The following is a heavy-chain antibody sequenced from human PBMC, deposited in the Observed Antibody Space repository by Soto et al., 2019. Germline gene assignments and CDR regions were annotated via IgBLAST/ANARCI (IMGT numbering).Heavy chain of an antibody. Sequence: QVQLVQSGAEVKKPGASVKVSCKASGYTFTSYYMHWVRQAPAQGLEWMGIINPSGGSTSYAQKFQCRVTMTRDTSTSTVYMDLSSLRSEDTAVYYCARVLCGGDCRTGYYYYGMDVWGQGTTVTVSS. CDR3: ARVLCGGDCRTGYYYYGMDV. V-gene: IGHV1-46*01. J-gene: IGHJ6*02. CDR1: GYTFTSYY. D-gene: IGHD2-21*02. CDR2: INPSGGST.